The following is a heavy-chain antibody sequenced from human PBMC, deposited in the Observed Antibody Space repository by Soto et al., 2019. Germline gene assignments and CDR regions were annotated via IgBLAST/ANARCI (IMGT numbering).Heavy chain of an antibody. CDR2: ISAYKGNT. CDR3: AREVVAARYYLYRDV. D-gene: IGHD2-15*01. V-gene: IGHV1-18*01. J-gene: IGHJ6*03. CDR1: GYTFTSYG. Sequence: GASVKVSCKASGYTFTSYGISWVRQAPGQGIEWMGWISAYKGNTNYAQKLQGIVTMTTDTSTRTAYMELRSLKSHDTPVYYCAREVVAARYYLYRDVWGKGTPVTVSS.